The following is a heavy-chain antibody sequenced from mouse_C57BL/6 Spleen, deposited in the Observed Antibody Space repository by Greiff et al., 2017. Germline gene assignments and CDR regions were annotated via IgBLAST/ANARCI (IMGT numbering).Heavy chain of an antibody. CDR3: ARSWTAQAAWFAY. J-gene: IGHJ3*01. D-gene: IGHD3-2*02. CDR1: GYTFTDYY. V-gene: IGHV1-26*01. Sequence: EVQLQQSGPELVKPGASVKISCKASGYTFTDYYMNWVKQSHGKSLEWIGDINPNNGGTSYNQKFKGKATLTVDKSSSTAYMELRSLTSEDSAVYYCARSWTAQAAWFAYWGQGTLVTVSA. CDR2: INPNNGGT.